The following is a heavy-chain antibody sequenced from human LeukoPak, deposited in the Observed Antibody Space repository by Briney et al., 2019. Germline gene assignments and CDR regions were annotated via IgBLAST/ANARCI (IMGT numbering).Heavy chain of an antibody. D-gene: IGHD6-19*01. Sequence: PGGSLRLSCAASGFTFNRYWMSWVRQAPGKGLEWVANIKQDGSEKYYVDSVKGRFTISRDNAKNSLYLQMNSLRAEDTAVYYCAPKQQWLDGYDYWGQGTLVTVSS. J-gene: IGHJ4*02. CDR3: APKQQWLDGYDY. CDR1: GFTFNRYW. V-gene: IGHV3-7*03. CDR2: IKQDGSEK.